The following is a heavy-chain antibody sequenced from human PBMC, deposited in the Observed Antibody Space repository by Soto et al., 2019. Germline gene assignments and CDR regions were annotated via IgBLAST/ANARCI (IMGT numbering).Heavy chain of an antibody. V-gene: IGHV4-59*01. D-gene: IGHD3-16*01. CDR3: ASVTFGGVVLAH. Sequence: KASETLSLTCTVSAASFSKYYWSWIRQPPGKGLEWIGYIYFNGNTNYNPSFKRRVTISIDTSKKQISLNLTSVTGADTAVYYCASVTFGGVVLAHWGQGTLVTVSS. J-gene: IGHJ4*02. CDR1: AASFSKYY. CDR2: IYFNGNT.